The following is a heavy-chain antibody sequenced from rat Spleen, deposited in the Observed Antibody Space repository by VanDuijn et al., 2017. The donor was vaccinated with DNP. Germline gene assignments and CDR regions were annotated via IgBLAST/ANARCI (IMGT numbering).Heavy chain of an antibody. CDR1: GFTFSDYY. D-gene: IGHD4-3*01. Sequence: EVQLVESGGGLVQPGRSLKLSCAASGFTFSDYYMAWVRQTPTKGLEWVTYISYDGGSAYYGDSVKGRFTISRDNAKSTLYLQMNSLRSEDMATYYCTRYSSGYNFFDYWGQGVMVTVSS. CDR2: ISYDGGSA. J-gene: IGHJ2*01. V-gene: IGHV5-22*01. CDR3: TRYSSGYNFFDY.